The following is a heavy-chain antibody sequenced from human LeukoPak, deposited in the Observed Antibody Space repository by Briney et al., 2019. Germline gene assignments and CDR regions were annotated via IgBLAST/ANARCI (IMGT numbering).Heavy chain of an antibody. CDR2: INSAGST. D-gene: IGHD2-15*01. V-gene: IGHV3-66*01. J-gene: IGHJ5*02. CDR1: GFSVSSNY. Sequence: GGSLRLSCAASGFSVSSNYMNWVRQAPGKGPEWVSIINSAGSTYHADSVKGRFTISRDTSKNTVFLQMSSLRVEDTAVYYCARGSCSGGSCYDFDPWGQGTLVTVSS. CDR3: ARGSCSGGSCYDFDP.